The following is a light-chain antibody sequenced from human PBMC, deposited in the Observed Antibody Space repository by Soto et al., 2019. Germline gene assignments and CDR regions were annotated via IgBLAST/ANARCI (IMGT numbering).Light chain of an antibody. CDR1: SSNIGAGYD. CDR3: QSYDSSLGYV. CDR2: GNN. J-gene: IGLJ1*01. V-gene: IGLV1-40*01. Sequence: QSVLTQPPSVSGAPGQRVTISCTGSSSNIGAGYDVHWYQQLPGTAPKLLIYGNNNRPSGVPDRFSGSKSGPSASLAITGLQAEDEADYYCQSYDSSLGYVFGTGTKLTVL.